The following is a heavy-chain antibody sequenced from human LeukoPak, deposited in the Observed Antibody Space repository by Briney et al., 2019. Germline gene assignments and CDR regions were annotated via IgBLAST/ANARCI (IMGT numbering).Heavy chain of an antibody. CDR1: GFTFSSYA. Sequence: GGSLRLSCAASGFTFSSYAMSWVRQAPGKGLEWVSAISGSGGSTYYADSVRGRFTISRDNSKNTLYLQMNSLRAEDTAVYYCAKDPTMAIPQLWFDYWGQGTLVTVSS. V-gene: IGHV3-23*01. CDR3: AKDPTMAIPQLWFDY. CDR2: ISGSGGST. D-gene: IGHD5-18*01. J-gene: IGHJ4*02.